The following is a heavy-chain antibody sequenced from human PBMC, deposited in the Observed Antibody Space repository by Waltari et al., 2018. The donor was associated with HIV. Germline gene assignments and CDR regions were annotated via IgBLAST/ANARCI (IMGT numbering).Heavy chain of an antibody. CDR1: GGTFSRYA. CDR3: ARGNWGPGGINDYYGMDV. D-gene: IGHD7-27*01. V-gene: IGHV1-69*12. J-gene: IGHJ6*02. CDR2: INPIFGTA. Sequence: QVHLVQSGAEVKTPGTSVLVSCKASGGTFSRYALCWARQAPVPGLEWLGGINPIFGTASYAQRVQSRVTITADESTSTAYMELSSLRAEDTAVYYCARGNWGPGGINDYYGMDVWGQGTTVTVSS.